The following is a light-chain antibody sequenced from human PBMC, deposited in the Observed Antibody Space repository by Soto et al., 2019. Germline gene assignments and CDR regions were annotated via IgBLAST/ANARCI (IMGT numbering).Light chain of an antibody. CDR3: RSYTKSSTSV. CDR1: SSDVGGYNY. V-gene: IGLV2-14*01. CDR2: DVS. Sequence: QSALTQPASVSGSPGQSITISCTGTSSDVGGYNYVSWYRQHPGRAPKLMIYDVSNRPSGVSNRFSGSKSGNTASLTISWLQAEDEADYYCRSYTKSSTSVFATGTKLTVL. J-gene: IGLJ1*01.